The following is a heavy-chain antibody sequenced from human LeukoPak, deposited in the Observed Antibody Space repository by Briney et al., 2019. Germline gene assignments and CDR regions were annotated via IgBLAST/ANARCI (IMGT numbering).Heavy chain of an antibody. V-gene: IGHV4-59*01. CDR2: IYYSGST. CDR1: GGSFSGYF. Sequence: SETLSLTCAVYGGSFSGYFWTWIRQPPGKGLEWLGYIYYSGSTNYNPSLKSRVTISVDTSRNQFSLKLTSVTAADTAVYYCARESWDTMVRGAVFDLWGQGTLVTVSS. J-gene: IGHJ4*02. CDR3: ARESWDTMVRGAVFDL. D-gene: IGHD3-10*01.